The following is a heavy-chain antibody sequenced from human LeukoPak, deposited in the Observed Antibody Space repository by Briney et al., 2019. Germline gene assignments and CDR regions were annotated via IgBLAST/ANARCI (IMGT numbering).Heavy chain of an antibody. V-gene: IGHV7-4-1*02. CDR3: AREILRFDI. CDR1: GYSFNSQG. CDR2: INTDSGNP. J-gene: IGHJ3*02. Sequence: ASVKVSCKASGYSFNSQGMNWVRQAPGQGLEWMGWINTDSGNPTYAQGFTGRFVFSLDSSVSTAYLQVSNLMPEDTAKYYCAREILRFDIWGQGTMVTVSS.